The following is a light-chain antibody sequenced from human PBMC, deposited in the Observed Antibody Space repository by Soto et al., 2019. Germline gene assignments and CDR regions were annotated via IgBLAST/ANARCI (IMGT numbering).Light chain of an antibody. CDR3: QTWGTAVV. Sequence: QLVLTQSPSASASLGASVRLTCTLSSGHRSYAIAWHQQQPEKGPRFLMNLTSDGSHSRGDGIPDRFSGSSSGAERYLTISSLQSEDEADYYCQTWGTAVVFGGGTKLTVL. V-gene: IGLV4-69*01. CDR1: SGHRSYA. J-gene: IGLJ2*01. CDR2: LTSDGSH.